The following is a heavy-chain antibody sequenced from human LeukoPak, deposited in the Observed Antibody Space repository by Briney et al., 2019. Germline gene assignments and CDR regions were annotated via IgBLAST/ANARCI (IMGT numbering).Heavy chain of an antibody. V-gene: IGHV4-34*01. CDR1: GGSFSGYY. Sequence: SETLSLTCAVYGGSFSGYYWSWIRQPPGKGLEWIGEINHSGSTSYNPSLKSRVTISVDTSKNQFSLKLSSVTAADTAVYYCARTQYSSGWYDGYYYYGMDVWGQGTTVTVSS. CDR2: INHSGST. J-gene: IGHJ6*02. CDR3: ARTQYSSGWYDGYYYYGMDV. D-gene: IGHD6-19*01.